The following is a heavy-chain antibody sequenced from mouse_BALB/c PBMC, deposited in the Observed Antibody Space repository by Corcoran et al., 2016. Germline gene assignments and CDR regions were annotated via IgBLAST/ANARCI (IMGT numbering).Heavy chain of an antibody. CDR1: GYTFTSYV. D-gene: IGHD1-1*01. CDR2: INPYNDGT. CDR3: ALYYYGSSYGAMDY. Sequence: EVQLQQSGPELVKPGASVKMSCKASGYTFTSYVMHWVKQKPGQGLEWIGYINPYNDGTKYNEKFKGKATLTSDKSSSTAYMELSSLTSEDSAVYYCALYYYGSSYGAMDYWGQGTSVTVSS. J-gene: IGHJ4*01. V-gene: IGHV1S136*01.